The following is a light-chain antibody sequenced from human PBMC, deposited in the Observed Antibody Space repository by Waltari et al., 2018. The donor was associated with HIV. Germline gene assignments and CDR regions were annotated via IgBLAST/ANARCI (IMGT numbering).Light chain of an antibody. CDR3: QQLSSYPFA. CDR1: QGINNY. J-gene: IGKJ2*01. CDR2: AAS. V-gene: IGKV1-9*01. Sequence: DIQLTQSPSFLSAAVGDRVTVTCRASQGINNYLAWYRQKPGKVPELLVYAASTLQTGVPSRFSGSGYGTEFTLTINSLQPEDFATYYCQQLSSYPFAFGQGTKVDI.